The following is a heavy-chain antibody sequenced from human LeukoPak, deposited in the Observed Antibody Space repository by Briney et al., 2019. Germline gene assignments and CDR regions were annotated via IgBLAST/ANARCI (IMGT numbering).Heavy chain of an antibody. CDR3: ARVGTSALYVFRGTSGWFDP. V-gene: IGHV3-48*04. D-gene: IGHD3-10*01. CDR1: GFTFSSYS. Sequence: GGSLRLSCAASGFTFSSYSMNWVRQAPGKGLEWVSSISSSSSTIYYADSVKGRFTISRDNAKNSLYLQMNSLRAEDTAVYYCARVGTSALYVFRGTSGWFDPWGQGTLVTVSS. J-gene: IGHJ5*02. CDR2: ISSSSSTI.